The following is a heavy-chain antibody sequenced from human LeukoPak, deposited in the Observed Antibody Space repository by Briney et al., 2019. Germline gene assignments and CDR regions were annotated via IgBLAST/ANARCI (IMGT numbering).Heavy chain of an antibody. D-gene: IGHD5-18*01. CDR2: ISGSGGTT. V-gene: IGHV3-23*01. J-gene: IGHJ1*01. CDR1: GFTFSSYA. Sequence: GGSLRLSCAASGFTFSSYAMSWVRQAPGKGLERVSAISGSGGTTLYADSVKGRFTISRDNSKSTLYLQMNSLRAEDTAVYYCAKDQGIQLWLKYFQHWGQGTLVTVSS. CDR3: AKDQGIQLWLKYFQH.